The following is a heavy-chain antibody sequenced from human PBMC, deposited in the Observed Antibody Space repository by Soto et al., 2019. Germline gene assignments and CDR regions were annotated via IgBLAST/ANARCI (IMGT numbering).Heavy chain of an antibody. V-gene: IGHV3-23*01. Sequence: EVQLLESGGGLVQPGGSLRLPCAAPGFTFSSSAISWVGQPPGKGREGASGIPGNGVNTNNADSVKGRFTISRDNSKDTLSLLMNSLTVEDTAAYYCAKVSNNGGVRVRYFDLWGRGALVTVSS. CDR1: GFTFSSSA. CDR3: AKVSNNGGVRVRYFDL. D-gene: IGHD2-8*01. CDR2: IPGNGVNT. J-gene: IGHJ2*01.